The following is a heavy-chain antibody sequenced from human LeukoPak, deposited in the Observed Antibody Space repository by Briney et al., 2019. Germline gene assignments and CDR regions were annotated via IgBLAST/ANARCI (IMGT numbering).Heavy chain of an antibody. CDR1: GYTFTSYY. Sequence: GASLKVSCKASGYTFTSYYMNWVRQAPGQGLEWMGLINPNSGRPSYAQKFQDRVTMTTDTSTSTAYMELRSLRYDDTAVYYCTRVPELPEYWGQGTLVTVSS. CDR2: INPNSGRP. J-gene: IGHJ4*02. V-gene: IGHV1-46*01. CDR3: TRVPELPEY. D-gene: IGHD2-15*01.